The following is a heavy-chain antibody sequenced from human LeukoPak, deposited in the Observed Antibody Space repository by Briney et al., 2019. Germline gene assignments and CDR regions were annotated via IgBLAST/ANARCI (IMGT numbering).Heavy chain of an antibody. D-gene: IGHD5-18*01. V-gene: IGHV1-2*02. J-gene: IGHJ6*02. CDR3: ARGGSGQLWLINYYYGMDV. Sequence: ASVTVSCKASGYTFTGYYMHWVRQAPGQGLEWMGWINPNSGGTNYAQKFQGRVTMTRDTSISTAYMELSRLRSDDTAVYYCARGGSGQLWLINYYYGMDVWGQGTTVTVSS. CDR1: GYTFTGYY. CDR2: INPNSGGT.